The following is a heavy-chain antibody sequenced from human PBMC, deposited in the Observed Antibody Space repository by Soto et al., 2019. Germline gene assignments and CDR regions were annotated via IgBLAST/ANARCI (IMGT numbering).Heavy chain of an antibody. D-gene: IGHD6-13*01. Sequence: QVQLVQSGAEVKKPGPSVKVSCKASGGTFSSYTISWVRQAPGQGLEWMGRIIPILGIANYAQKFQGRVTSTADKSTSTAYMELSSLRSEDTAVYYCARDEQQLVAFDIWGQGTMVTVSS. V-gene: IGHV1-69*08. J-gene: IGHJ3*02. CDR2: IIPILGIA. CDR3: ARDEQQLVAFDI. CDR1: GGTFSSYT.